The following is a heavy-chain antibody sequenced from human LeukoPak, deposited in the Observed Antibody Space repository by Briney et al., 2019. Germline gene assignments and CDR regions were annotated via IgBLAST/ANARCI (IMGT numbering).Heavy chain of an antibody. V-gene: IGHV3-30*02. CDR1: GFTFSSYG. D-gene: IGHD5-24*01. CDR3: AKDQEEETLFDY. CDR2: IRYDGSNK. Sequence: GGSLRLSCAASGFTFSSYGMHWVRQAPGKGLEWVAFIRYDGSNKYYADSVKGRFTISRDNSKNTLYLQMNSLRAEDTAVYYCAKDQEEETLFDYWGQGTLVTVSS. J-gene: IGHJ4*02.